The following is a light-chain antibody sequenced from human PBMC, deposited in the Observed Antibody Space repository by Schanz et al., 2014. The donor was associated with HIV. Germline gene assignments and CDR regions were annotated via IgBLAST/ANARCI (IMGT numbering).Light chain of an antibody. CDR2: DNT. CDR3: SSYTSTSTLVV. CDR1: SSDFKTNA. Sequence: QSVLTQAPSASGTPGQRVTISCSGSSSDFKTNAVLWYQQLPGAAPKLLIYDNTNRPSGVPDRFSGSKSGNTASLTISGLQAEDEADYYCSSYTSTSTLVVFGGGTKLTVL. J-gene: IGLJ2*01. V-gene: IGLV1-44*01.